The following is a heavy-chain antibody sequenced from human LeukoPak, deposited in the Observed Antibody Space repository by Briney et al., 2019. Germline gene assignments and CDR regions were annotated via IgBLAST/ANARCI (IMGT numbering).Heavy chain of an antibody. J-gene: IGHJ5*02. D-gene: IGHD2-15*01. V-gene: IGHV4-31*03. CDR2: IYYGGNT. Sequence: PSETLSLTCTVSGGSISNGGFYWSWIRQHPGKGLEWIGYIYYGGNTYYNPSLKSRVTISVDTSKNQLSLKLSSVTAADTAVYYCARGGSHCFDPWGQGTLVTVSS. CDR3: ARGGSHCFDP. CDR1: GGSISNGGFY.